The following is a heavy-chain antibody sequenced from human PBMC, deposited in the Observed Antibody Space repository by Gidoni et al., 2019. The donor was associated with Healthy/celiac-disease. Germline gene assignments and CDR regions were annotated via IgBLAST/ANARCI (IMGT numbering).Heavy chain of an antibody. Sequence: EVQLVESGGGLVQPGGSLRLSCAAPGFTVSSNYMSWVRQAPGKGLEWVSVIYSGGSTYYADSVKGRFTISRDNSKNTLYLQMNSLRAEDTAVYYCARDRDGYNYAFDIWGQGTMVTVSS. CDR1: GFTVSSNY. CDR3: ARDRDGYNYAFDI. D-gene: IGHD5-12*01. CDR2: IYSGGST. V-gene: IGHV3-66*01. J-gene: IGHJ3*02.